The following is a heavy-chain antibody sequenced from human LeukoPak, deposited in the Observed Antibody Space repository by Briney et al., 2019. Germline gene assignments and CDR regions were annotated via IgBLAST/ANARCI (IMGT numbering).Heavy chain of an antibody. J-gene: IGHJ4*02. D-gene: IGHD3-22*01. V-gene: IGHV4-30-4*01. CDR1: GVSISSGDYY. Sequence: SQTLSLTCTVSGVSISSGDYYWSWIRQPPGKGLEWIGYIYYSGTTSYNPSLKGRVTISVDTPKNQLSLKLSSVTAADTAVYYCACYTLNYDSGGYYSDYWGQGTLVTVSS. CDR2: IYYSGTT. CDR3: ACYTLNYDSGGYYSDY.